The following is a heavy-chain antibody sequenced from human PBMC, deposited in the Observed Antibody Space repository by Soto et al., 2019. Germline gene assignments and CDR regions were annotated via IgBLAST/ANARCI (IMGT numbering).Heavy chain of an antibody. Sequence: PSESMSLTCTVSGGSVSSGSYYWNWIRQPPGKGLEWIGYIYYSGSTNYTPTLKSRVTISVDTSKNQFSLKLSSVTAADTAVYYCAREPYSGSYSILDYWGQGTLVTVSS. CDR3: AREPYSGSYSILDY. CDR1: GGSVSSGSYY. J-gene: IGHJ4*02. D-gene: IGHD1-26*01. V-gene: IGHV4-61*01. CDR2: IYYSGST.